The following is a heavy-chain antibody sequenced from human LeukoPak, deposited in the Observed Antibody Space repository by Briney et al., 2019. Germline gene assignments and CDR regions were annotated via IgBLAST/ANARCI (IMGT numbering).Heavy chain of an antibody. CDR1: GFTFSSYA. CDR3: AKDRAYTGSPRAFDI. Sequence: GGSLRLSCAASGFTFSSYAMSWVRQAPGKGLEWVSAISGSGGSTYYADSVKGRFTISRDNSKNTLYLQMSSLRAEDTAVYYCAKDRAYTGSPRAFDIWGQGTMVTVSS. CDR2: ISGSGGST. V-gene: IGHV3-23*01. D-gene: IGHD1-26*01. J-gene: IGHJ3*02.